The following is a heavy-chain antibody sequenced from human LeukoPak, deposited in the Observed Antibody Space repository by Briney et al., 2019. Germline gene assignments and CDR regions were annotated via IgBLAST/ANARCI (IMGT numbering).Heavy chain of an antibody. CDR1: GYTFTGYY. CDR3: ARSTMIEVVSYMDV. D-gene: IGHD3-22*01. V-gene: IGHV1-18*04. J-gene: IGHJ6*03. CDR2: ISAYNGNT. Sequence: ASVKVSCKASGYTFTGYYMHWVRQAPGQGLEWMGWISAYNGNTNYAQKLQGRVTMTTDTSTSTAYMELRSLRSDDTAVYYCARSTMIEVVSYMDVWGKGTTVTVSS.